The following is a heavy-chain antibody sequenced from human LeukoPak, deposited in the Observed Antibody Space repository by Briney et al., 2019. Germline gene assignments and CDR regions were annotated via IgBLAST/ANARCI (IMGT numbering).Heavy chain of an antibody. Sequence: SQTLSLTCTVSGGSISSYYWSWIRQPPGKGLEWIGYIYYSGSTNYNPSLKSRVTISVDTSKNQFSLKLSSVTAADTAGYYCARDRRGYYDSSGFTTDAFDIWGQGTMVTVSS. CDR2: IYYSGST. J-gene: IGHJ3*02. V-gene: IGHV4-59*01. CDR3: ARDRRGYYDSSGFTTDAFDI. CDR1: GGSISSYY. D-gene: IGHD3-22*01.